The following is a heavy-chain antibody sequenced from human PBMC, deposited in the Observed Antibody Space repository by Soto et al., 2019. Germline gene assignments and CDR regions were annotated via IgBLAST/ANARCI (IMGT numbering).Heavy chain of an antibody. V-gene: IGHV3-30*18. J-gene: IGHJ1*01. Sequence: QVQLVESGGGVVQPGRSLRLSCAASGFTFSSYGMHWVRQAPGKGLEWVAVISYDGSNKYYADSVKGRFTSSRDNSKNTLYLQMNSLRAEDTAVYYCAKWQVTVVTPGYFQHWGQGTLVTVSS. CDR2: ISYDGSNK. CDR1: GFTFSSYG. D-gene: IGHD2-21*02. CDR3: AKWQVTVVTPGYFQH.